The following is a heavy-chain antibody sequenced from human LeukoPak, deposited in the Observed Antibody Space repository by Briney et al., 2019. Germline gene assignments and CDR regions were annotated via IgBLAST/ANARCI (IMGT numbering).Heavy chain of an antibody. Sequence: PSETLSLTCAVYGGSFSGYYWSWIRQPPGKGLEWIGEINHIGSTNYNPSLKSRVTISVDTSKNQFSLKLSSVTAADTAVYYCARVSNYDFWSGSSPYYYMDVWGKGTTVTVSS. J-gene: IGHJ6*03. CDR2: INHIGST. V-gene: IGHV4-34*01. CDR1: GGSFSGYY. D-gene: IGHD3-3*01. CDR3: ARVSNYDFWSGSSPYYYMDV.